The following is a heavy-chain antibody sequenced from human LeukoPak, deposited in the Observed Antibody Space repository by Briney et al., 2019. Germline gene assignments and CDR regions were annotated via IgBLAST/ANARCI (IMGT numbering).Heavy chain of an antibody. J-gene: IGHJ1*01. Sequence: SETLSLTCAVYGGSFSGYYWSWIRQPPGKGLEWIGEINHSGSTNYNPSLKSRVTISVDTSKNQFSLKLSSVTAADTAVYYCARSSYSSGWQSKTAECFQHWGQGTLVTVSS. V-gene: IGHV4-34*01. D-gene: IGHD6-19*01. CDR2: INHSGST. CDR1: GGSFSGYY. CDR3: ARSSYSSGWQSKTAECFQH.